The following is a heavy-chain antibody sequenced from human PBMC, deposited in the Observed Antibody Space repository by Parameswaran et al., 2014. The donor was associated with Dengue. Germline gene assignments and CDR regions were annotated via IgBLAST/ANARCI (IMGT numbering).Heavy chain of an antibody. CDR1: GLTFSSYS. CDR2: ISSSSGGI. V-gene: IGHV3-48*04. J-gene: IGHJ6*02. D-gene: IGHD6-19*01. Sequence: ESLKISCAASGLTFSSYSMNWVRQAPGKGLDWISYISSSSGGIVYADSVKGRFTISRDNAENSLYLQMNSLRAEDTAVYYCAKGYSSGWGYYYYYGMDVWGQGTTVTVSS. CDR3: AKGYSSGWGYYYYYGMDV.